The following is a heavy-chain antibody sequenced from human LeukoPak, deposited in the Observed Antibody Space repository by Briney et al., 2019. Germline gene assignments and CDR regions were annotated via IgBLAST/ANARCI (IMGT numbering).Heavy chain of an antibody. Sequence: SVKVSCKASGGTFSRFAMSWVRQAPGQGLEWMGGIIPIFGTANYAQKFQGRLTITADEFTGTAYMELSSLRSEDTAVYYCARVVTPKYCSSPSCYWKGWFDPWGQGTLVTVSS. CDR3: ARVVTPKYCSSPSCYWKGWFDP. D-gene: IGHD2-2*01. CDR1: GGTFSRFA. CDR2: IIPIFGTA. J-gene: IGHJ5*02. V-gene: IGHV1-69*13.